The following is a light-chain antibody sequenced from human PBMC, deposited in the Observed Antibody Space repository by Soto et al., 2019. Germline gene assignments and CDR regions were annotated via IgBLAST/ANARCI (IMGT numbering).Light chain of an antibody. Sequence: EIVMTQSPATLSVSPVERATLSCRASQIVSSNLAWYQQKAGQAPRLLVYGASTRATGIPARFSGSGSGKELTPTISSLQYAHFAAYYCTQYNNWPLTFGGGTKVDIK. CDR3: TQYNNWPLT. V-gene: IGKV3-15*01. CDR2: GAS. J-gene: IGKJ4*01. CDR1: QIVSSN.